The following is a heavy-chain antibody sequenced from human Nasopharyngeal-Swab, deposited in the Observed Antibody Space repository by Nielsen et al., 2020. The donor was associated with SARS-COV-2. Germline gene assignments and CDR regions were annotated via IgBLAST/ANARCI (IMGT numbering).Heavy chain of an antibody. CDR3: ARGVGVDDFWSGRFDY. V-gene: IGHV3-53*01. J-gene: IGHJ4*02. CDR1: GFTVSGNF. CDR2: IYSAGQT. D-gene: IGHD3-3*01. Sequence: GVLKISCAASGFTVSGNFMTWVRQAPGKGLEWVSVIYSAGQTNYADSVKGRFTIPRDNSKNTLYLQMNSLRAEDTAVYYCARGVGVDDFWSGRFDYWGQGTLVTVSS.